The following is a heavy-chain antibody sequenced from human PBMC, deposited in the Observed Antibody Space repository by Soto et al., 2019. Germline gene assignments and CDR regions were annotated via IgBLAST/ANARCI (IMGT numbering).Heavy chain of an antibody. J-gene: IGHJ4*02. Sequence: QVQLVQSGAEVKKPGSSVRVSCKASGDTFNFYSINWVRQAPGLGLEWMGRINPILSMSNYAQRFQGRVTMTADKXTSTAHMELSSLRSEDPARYYCASSYGSGYRAFDSWGQGALVTVSS. V-gene: IGHV1-69*02. CDR3: ASSYGSGYRAFDS. CDR1: GDTFNFYS. CDR2: INPILSMS. D-gene: IGHD3-10*01.